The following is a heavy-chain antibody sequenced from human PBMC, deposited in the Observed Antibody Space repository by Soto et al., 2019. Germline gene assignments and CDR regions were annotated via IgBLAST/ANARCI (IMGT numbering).Heavy chain of an antibody. CDR2: ISAYNGNT. J-gene: IGHJ5*02. Sequence: ASVKVSCKASGYTFTSYGISWVRQAPVQGLEWMGWISAYNGNTNYAQKLQGRVTMTTDTYTSTAYMELRSLRSDDTAVYYCARFGGSSIWYFRMNWLDPRGQGTLVTVSS. CDR1: GYTFTSYG. V-gene: IGHV1-18*04. D-gene: IGHD6-13*01. CDR3: ARFGGSSIWYFRMNWLDP.